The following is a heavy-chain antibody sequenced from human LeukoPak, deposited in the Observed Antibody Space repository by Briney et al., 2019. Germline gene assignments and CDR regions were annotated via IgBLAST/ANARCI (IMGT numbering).Heavy chain of an antibody. CDR3: ARGLRIAVAGNIDY. D-gene: IGHD6-19*01. CDR2: ISSSGSTI. J-gene: IGHJ4*02. Sequence: PGGSLRLSCAASGFTFSSYEMNWVRQAPGKGLEWVSYISSSGSTIYYADSVKGRFTISRDNSKNTLYLQMNSLRADNTAVYYCARGLRIAVAGNIDYWGQGTLVTVSS. V-gene: IGHV3-48*03. CDR1: GFTFSSYE.